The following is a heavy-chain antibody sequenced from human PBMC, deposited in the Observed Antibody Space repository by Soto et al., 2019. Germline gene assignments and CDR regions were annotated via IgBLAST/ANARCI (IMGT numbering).Heavy chain of an antibody. CDR1: GFTFSSYA. D-gene: IGHD6-19*01. CDR3: AKAEQWLVRDALDI. CDR2: ISGSGGST. Sequence: QLGGSLRLSCAASGFTFSSYAMSWVRQAPGKGLEWVSGISGSGGSTYYADSVKGRVTISRDNSKNTLYLQMNSLRAEDTAVYYCAKAEQWLVRDALDIWGQGTMVTVSS. V-gene: IGHV3-23*01. J-gene: IGHJ3*02.